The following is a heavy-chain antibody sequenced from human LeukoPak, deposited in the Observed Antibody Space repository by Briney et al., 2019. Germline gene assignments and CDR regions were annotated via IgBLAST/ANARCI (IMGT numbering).Heavy chain of an antibody. CDR1: GGSITSSSYY. CDR3: ARDQVDYTIPDHFDS. J-gene: IGHJ4*02. V-gene: IGHV4-61*05. D-gene: IGHD2-2*02. Sequence: SETLSLTCTVSGGSITSSSYYWGWIRQPPGKGLEWIGYISQSGNSYFTPSLNSRATISVDKSKNSFSLNLNFVTAADTAVYYCARDQVDYTIPDHFDSWGKGILVIVSS. CDR2: ISQSGNS.